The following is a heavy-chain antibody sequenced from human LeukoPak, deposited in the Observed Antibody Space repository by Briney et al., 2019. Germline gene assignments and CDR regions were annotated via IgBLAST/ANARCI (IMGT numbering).Heavy chain of an antibody. CDR3: ARGKYDDFWSGHYNDH. D-gene: IGHD3-3*01. Sequence: ASVKVSCKASGYTFTGYYMHWVRQAPGQGLEWMGWINPNSGGTNYAQKFQGRVTMTRDTSISTAYMELSRLRSDDTAVYYCARGKYDDFWSGHYNDHWGQGTMVTVSS. CDR2: INPNSGGT. V-gene: IGHV1-2*02. J-gene: IGHJ5*02. CDR1: GYTFTGYY.